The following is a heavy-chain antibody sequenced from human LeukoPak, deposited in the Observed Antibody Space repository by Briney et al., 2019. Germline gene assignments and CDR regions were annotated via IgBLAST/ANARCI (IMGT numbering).Heavy chain of an antibody. Sequence: SETLSLACTVFGGSISSSSHYWGWIRQPPGEGLEWIGSIYFSGSTYYSPSLKSRVTISVDPSTNQFSLKLSSVTAADTAVYFCARHQWLGPFDSWGQGTLVTVSS. CDR2: IYFSGST. J-gene: IGHJ4*02. CDR1: GGSISSSSHY. V-gene: IGHV4-39*01. D-gene: IGHD6-19*01. CDR3: ARHQWLGPFDS.